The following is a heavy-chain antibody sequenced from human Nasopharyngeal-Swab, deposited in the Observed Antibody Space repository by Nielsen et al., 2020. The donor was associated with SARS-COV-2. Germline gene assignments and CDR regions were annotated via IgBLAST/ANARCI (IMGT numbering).Heavy chain of an antibody. Sequence: GESLKISCAASGFTFSSYSMNWVRQAPGKGLEWVSSISSSSYIYYADSVKGRFTISRDNAKNSLYLQMNSLRAEDTAVYYCARVVLRFLEWIPRLYGMDVWGQGTTVTVSS. CDR2: ISSSSYI. CDR3: ARVVLRFLEWIPRLYGMDV. CDR1: GFTFSSYS. J-gene: IGHJ6*02. V-gene: IGHV3-21*01. D-gene: IGHD3-3*01.